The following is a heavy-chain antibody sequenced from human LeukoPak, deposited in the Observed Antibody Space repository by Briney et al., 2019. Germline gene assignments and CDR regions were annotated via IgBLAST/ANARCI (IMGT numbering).Heavy chain of an antibody. D-gene: IGHD2-2*01. J-gene: IGHJ4*02. CDR2: TNADSGGT. CDR3: ARASIVVVPAAILLDY. CDR1: VYTFTGDY. Sequence: GASVKVSCKGSVYTFTGDYMHWVRQAPGQGLGWMGWTNADSGGTNYAQKFQRSVTMTRDPHISTAYLEPSRLRSDDTAVYYCARASIVVVPAAILLDYWGQGTLVTVSS. V-gene: IGHV1-2*02.